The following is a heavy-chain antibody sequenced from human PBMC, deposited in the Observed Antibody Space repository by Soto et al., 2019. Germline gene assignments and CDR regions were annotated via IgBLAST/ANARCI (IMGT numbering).Heavy chain of an antibody. J-gene: IGHJ6*03. CDR1: GGSISSGDYH. CDR2: IYYSGTT. D-gene: IGHD2-2*01. V-gene: IGHV4-31*03. Sequence: QVQLQESGPGMVKPSQTLSLTCTVSGGSISSGDYHWSWIRQHPGKGLAWIGYIYYSGTTYYNPYLKSRVTISVDTSKNQFSLKLSSVTAADPAGYYCAREVIVVVPAARYMDVWGKGTTVTVSS. CDR3: AREVIVVVPAARYMDV.